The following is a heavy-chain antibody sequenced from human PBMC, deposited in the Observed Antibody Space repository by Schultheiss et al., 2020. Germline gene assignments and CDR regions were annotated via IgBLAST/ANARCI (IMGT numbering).Heavy chain of an antibody. CDR2: ISSSGSTI. Sequence: GGSLRLSCAASGFTFSSYGMHWVRQAPGKGLEWVSYISSSGSTIYYADSVKGRFTISRDNAKNSLYLQMNSLRAEDTAVYYCAREGVGAYSYGYDYWGQGTLVTVSS. CDR3: AREGVGAYSYGYDY. J-gene: IGHJ4*02. D-gene: IGHD5-18*01. CDR1: GFTFSSYG. V-gene: IGHV3-48*04.